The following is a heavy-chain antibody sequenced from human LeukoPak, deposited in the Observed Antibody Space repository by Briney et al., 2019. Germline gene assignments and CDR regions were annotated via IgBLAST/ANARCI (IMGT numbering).Heavy chain of an antibody. D-gene: IGHD7-27*01. Sequence: GGSLRLSCAASGFMFSGYWMSWVRQAPGKGLEWVANINQDGSEKYYVDSVKGRFTISRDNAKNSLYLQMNTLRGEDTAVYYCASSTLGYFDYWGHGTLVTVSS. CDR1: GFMFSGYW. V-gene: IGHV3-7*02. J-gene: IGHJ4*01. CDR3: ASSTLGYFDY. CDR2: INQDGSEK.